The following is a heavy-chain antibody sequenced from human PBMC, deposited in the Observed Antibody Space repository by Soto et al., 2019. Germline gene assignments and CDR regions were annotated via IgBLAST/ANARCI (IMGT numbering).Heavy chain of an antibody. CDR2: ISSGSDTI. V-gene: IGHV3-48*02. J-gene: IGHJ6*02. CDR1: GFTLSSYS. D-gene: IGHD3-16*01. CDR3: ARPGEGVLFYYALDV. Sequence: EVQLVESGGGLVQPGGSLRLSCVASGFTLSSYSMNWVRQAPGKGLEWISYISSGSDTIYYADSVKGRFTVSRDNAKNSLYLQMNSLRDEDTAGYYWARPGEGVLFYYALDVWGQGTTVTVSS.